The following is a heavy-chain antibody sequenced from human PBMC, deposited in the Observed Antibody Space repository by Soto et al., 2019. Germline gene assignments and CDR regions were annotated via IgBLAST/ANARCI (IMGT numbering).Heavy chain of an antibody. Sequence: QVQLVESGGGLVQPGRSLRLSCAASGFSFSSYTMHWVRQTPGKGLERVAVISHDGGDKYYADSVKGRFTISRDNSKNTLYLQMNSLRREDTSVYYCAREYRLAVVAPGYWGQGILVTVSS. CDR2: ISHDGGDK. CDR3: AREYRLAVVAPGY. J-gene: IGHJ4*02. CDR1: GFSFSSYT. D-gene: IGHD3-22*01. V-gene: IGHV3-30*04.